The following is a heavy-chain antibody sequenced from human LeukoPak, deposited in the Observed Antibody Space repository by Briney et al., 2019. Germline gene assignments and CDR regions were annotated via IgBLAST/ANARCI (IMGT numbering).Heavy chain of an antibody. CDR1: GGSISSYY. CDR3: ARRRVDVYTDY. J-gene: IGHJ4*02. V-gene: IGHV4-59*08. Sequence: SETLSLTCTVSGGSISSYYWSWIRQPPGKGLEWIGDIYYSGSTNYNPSLKSRVTISVDKSKNQFSVKLTSVSAEDRAVYYCARRRVDVYTDYWGQGTQVTVCS. CDR2: IYYSGST. D-gene: IGHD5-24*01.